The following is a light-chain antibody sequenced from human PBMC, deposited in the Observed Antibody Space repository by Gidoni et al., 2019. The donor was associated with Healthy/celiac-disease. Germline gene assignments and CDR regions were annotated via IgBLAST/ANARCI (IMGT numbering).Light chain of an antibody. V-gene: IGKV1-9*01. CDR1: QGISSY. CDR3: QQLNSYPPFT. J-gene: IGKJ3*01. Sequence: DIHFTPSPSFLSASVGDRVTITRRTSQGISSYLAWYQQKPGKAPKLLIYAASTLQSGVPSRFSGSGSGTEFTLTISSLQPEDFATYYCQQLNSYPPFTFGPGTKVDIK. CDR2: AAS.